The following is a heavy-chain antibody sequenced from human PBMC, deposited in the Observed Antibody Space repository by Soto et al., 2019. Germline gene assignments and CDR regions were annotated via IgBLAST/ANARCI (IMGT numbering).Heavy chain of an antibody. CDR2: TYYSGST. CDR3: ARGYYDFWSATPGGTDV. D-gene: IGHD3-3*01. Sequence: PSETLSLTCTVSGGSISSGGYYWSWIRQHPGKGLEWIGYTYYSGSTYYNPSLKSRVTISVDTSKNQFSLKLSSVTAADTAVYYCARGYYDFWSATPGGTDVWGQGTTVTVSS. J-gene: IGHJ6*02. CDR1: GGSISSGGYY. V-gene: IGHV4-31*03.